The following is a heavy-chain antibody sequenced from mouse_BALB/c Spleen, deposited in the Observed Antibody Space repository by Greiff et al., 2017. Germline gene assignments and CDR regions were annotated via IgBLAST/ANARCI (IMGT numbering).Heavy chain of an antibody. J-gene: IGHJ4*01. CDR3: NAGTTVNAMDY. CDR1: GFNIKDYY. D-gene: IGHD1-1*01. CDR2: IDPENGDT. Sequence: VQLKQSGAELVRSGASVKLSCTASGFNIKDYYMHWVKQRPEQGLEWIGWIDPENGDTEYAPKFQGKATMTADTSSNTAYLQLSSLTSEDTAVYYCNAGTTVNAMDYWGQGTSVTVSS. V-gene: IGHV14-4*02.